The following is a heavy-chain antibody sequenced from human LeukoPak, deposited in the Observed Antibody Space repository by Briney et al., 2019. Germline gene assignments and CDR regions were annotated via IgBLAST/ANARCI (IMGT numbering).Heavy chain of an antibody. CDR1: GGSISSGSYY. CDR3: ARVLSSWPYYYYYMDV. CDR2: IYTSGST. D-gene: IGHD6-13*01. J-gene: IGHJ6*03. Sequence: PSETLSLTCTVSGGSISSGSYYWSWIRQPAGKGLEWIGRIYTSGSTNYNPSLKSRVTISVDTSKNQFSLKLSSVTAADTAVYYCARVLSSWPYYYYYMDVWGKGTTVTVSS. V-gene: IGHV4-61*02.